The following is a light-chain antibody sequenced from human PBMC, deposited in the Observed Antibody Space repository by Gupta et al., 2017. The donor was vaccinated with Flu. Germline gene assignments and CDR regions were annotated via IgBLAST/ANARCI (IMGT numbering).Light chain of an antibody. J-gene: IGLJ3*02. CDR2: DDS. CDR1: NIGTKS. Sequence: SYVLTQPPSVSVAPGQTARISCEGNNIGTKSVHWYQQKPGQAPVLVVYDDSDRPAGIPERFSGSNSGNTATLTISRVEAGDEADDYCQVCDSSSDHVVCGGGTKLPVL. CDR3: QVCDSSSDHVV. V-gene: IGLV3-21*02.